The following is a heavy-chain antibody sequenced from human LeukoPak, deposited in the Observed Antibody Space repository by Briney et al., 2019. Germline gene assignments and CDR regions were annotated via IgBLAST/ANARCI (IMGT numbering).Heavy chain of an antibody. CDR2: IYYSEST. Sequence: SETLYLTCTVSGGSINRYYWSWIRQPPGKGLEWIGYIYYSESTNYNPSLKRRVTISVDTSKDQFSLKLSSVTAADTAVYYWAAVYGPVWYWGQGTLVTVSS. CDR3: AAVYGPVWY. J-gene: IGHJ4*02. CDR1: GGSINRYY. D-gene: IGHD3-10*01. V-gene: IGHV4-59*01.